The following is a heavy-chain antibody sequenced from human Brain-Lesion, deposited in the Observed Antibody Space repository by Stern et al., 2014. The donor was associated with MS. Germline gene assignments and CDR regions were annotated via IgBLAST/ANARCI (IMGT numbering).Heavy chain of an antibody. V-gene: IGHV4-31*03. CDR2: IHYNGSA. Sequence: QVQLVQSGPGLVKPSQTLPLTCTVSGGSINSGGYYWRLIRQHPGKGLGLIGYIHYNGSAYNHPSLKSRLSMSIDTSKNQFSLNLNSVTAADTAVYYCARGARYSDSSGYYFYFDYWGQGTLVTVSS. J-gene: IGHJ4*02. CDR3: ARGARYSDSSGYYFYFDY. D-gene: IGHD3-22*01. CDR1: GGSINSGGYY.